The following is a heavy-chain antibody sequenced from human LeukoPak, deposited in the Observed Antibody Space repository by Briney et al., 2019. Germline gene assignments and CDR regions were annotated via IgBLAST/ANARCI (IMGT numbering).Heavy chain of an antibody. CDR2: IYTSGST. CDR3: ARDRRDGYTYYWFDP. V-gene: IGHV4-61*02. CDR1: GGSISSGSYY. Sequence: SQTLSLTCTVSGGSISSGSYYWSWIRQPAGKGLEWIGRIYTSGSTNYNPSLKSRVTISVDTSKNQFSLKLSSVTATDTAVYYCARDRRDGYTYYWFDPWGQGTLVTVSS. D-gene: IGHD2-21*01. J-gene: IGHJ5*02.